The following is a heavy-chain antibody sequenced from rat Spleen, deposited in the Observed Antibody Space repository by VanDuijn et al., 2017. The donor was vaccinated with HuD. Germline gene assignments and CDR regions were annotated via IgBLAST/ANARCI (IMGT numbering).Heavy chain of an antibody. Sequence: EVQLVESGGGLVQPGRSLKLSCAASGFIFSNYGMAWVRQTPTKGLEWVASITNSGGSTYLRDSVKGRFTIYRDNEKSHLYLHMDSLRSEDTATYYCTIGRNWFAYWGQGTLVTVSS. J-gene: IGHJ3*01. CDR2: ITNSGGST. CDR3: TIGRNWFAY. V-gene: IGHV5-27*01. CDR1: GFIFSNYG.